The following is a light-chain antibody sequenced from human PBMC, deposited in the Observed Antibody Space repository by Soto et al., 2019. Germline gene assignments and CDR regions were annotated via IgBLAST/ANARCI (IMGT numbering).Light chain of an antibody. Sequence: DIQMTQSPSTLSASVGDRVTITCRASQSISSWLAWYQQKPGKAPKLLIYDASTLQSGVPSRFSGSGSGTEFTLTISSLQPDDFATYSCQQYYTYSRTFGQGTKVDIK. CDR3: QQYYTYSRT. CDR1: QSISSW. CDR2: DAS. J-gene: IGKJ1*01. V-gene: IGKV1-5*01.